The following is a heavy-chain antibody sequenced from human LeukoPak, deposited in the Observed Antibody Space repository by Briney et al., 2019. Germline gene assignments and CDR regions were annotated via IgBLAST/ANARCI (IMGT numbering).Heavy chain of an antibody. CDR2: INPNSGGT. V-gene: IGHV1-2*06. D-gene: IGHD3-22*01. Sequence: ASVKVSCKASGYTFTGYYMHWVRQAPGQGLEWMGRINPNSGGTNYAQKLQGRVTMTTDTSTSTAYMELRSLRSDDTAVYYCARDRMYYYDSSGLSFDYWGQGTLVTVSS. CDR1: GYTFTGYY. CDR3: ARDRMYYYDSSGLSFDY. J-gene: IGHJ4*02.